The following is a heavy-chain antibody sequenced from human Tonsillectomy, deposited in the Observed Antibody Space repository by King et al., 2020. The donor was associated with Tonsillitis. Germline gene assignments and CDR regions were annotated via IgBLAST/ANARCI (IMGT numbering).Heavy chain of an antibody. D-gene: IGHD2-15*01. Sequence: VQLVESGGGLVQPGGSLRLSCAAYGFTFSTYAMTWVRQAPGKGLEWVSAISGSGHTTYHADSVKGRFTISRDNSKNTLYLQMNSLRAEDTAIYYCAKDGSSFDYYFYMDVWGKGTTVTVSS. CDR3: AKDGSSFDYYFYMDV. CDR2: ISGSGHTT. V-gene: IGHV3-23*04. CDR1: GFTFSTYA. J-gene: IGHJ6*03.